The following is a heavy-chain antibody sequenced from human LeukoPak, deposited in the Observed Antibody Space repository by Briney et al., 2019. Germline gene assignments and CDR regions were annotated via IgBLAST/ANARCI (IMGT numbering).Heavy chain of an antibody. CDR1: GGTFSSYA. CDR3: ARDGGYCSSTSCSHGYNWFDP. D-gene: IGHD2-2*01. CDR2: VIPIFVTA. J-gene: IGHJ5*02. Sequence: SVKVSCKASGGTFSSYAISWVRQAPGHGLEWMGGVIPIFVTATYAQKVQGRVTITTDESTSTAYMELSSLRSEDTAVYYCARDGGYCSSTSCSHGYNWFDPWGQGTLVTVSS. V-gene: IGHV1-69*05.